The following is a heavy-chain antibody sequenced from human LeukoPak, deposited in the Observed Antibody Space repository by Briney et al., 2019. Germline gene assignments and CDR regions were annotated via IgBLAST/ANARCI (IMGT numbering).Heavy chain of an antibody. Sequence: PGWSLRLSCAASGFIFSSYGMHWVRQAPGKGLEWVAFIRYDGRNKYYADSVKGRFTISRDNSKNTLYLQMNSLRGEDTAVYYCAKDSLRERIVGSTTRGVNDYWGQGTLVTVSS. CDR1: GFIFSSYG. D-gene: IGHD1-26*01. V-gene: IGHV3-30*02. CDR3: AKDSLRERIVGSTTRGVNDY. J-gene: IGHJ4*02. CDR2: IRYDGRNK.